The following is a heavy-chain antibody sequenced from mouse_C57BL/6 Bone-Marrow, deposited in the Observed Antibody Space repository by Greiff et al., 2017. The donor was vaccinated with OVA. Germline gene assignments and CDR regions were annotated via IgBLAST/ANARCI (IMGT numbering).Heavy chain of an antibody. CDR1: GYAFTNYL. CDR3: ARRQLRLPFAY. CDR2: INPGSGGT. V-gene: IGHV1-54*01. Sequence: ESGAELVRPGTSVKVSCKASGYAFTNYLIEWVKQRPGQGLEWIGVINPGSGGTNYNEKFKGKATLTADKSSSTAYMQLSSLTSEDSAVYFCARRQLRLPFAYWGQGTLVTVSA. D-gene: IGHD3-2*02. J-gene: IGHJ3*01.